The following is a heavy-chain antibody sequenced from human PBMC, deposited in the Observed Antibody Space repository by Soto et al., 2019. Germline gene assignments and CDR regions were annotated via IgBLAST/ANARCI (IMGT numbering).Heavy chain of an antibody. J-gene: IGHJ6*02. CDR2: ISGSGGST. D-gene: IGHD2-2*01. Sequence: GGSLRLSCAASGFTFSSYAMSWVRQAPGKGLEWVSAISGSGGSTYYADSVKGRFTISRDNSKNTLYLQMNSLRAEDTAVYYCAKDIRSTRYCSSTSCYLEYYYYGMDVWGQGTTVTVSS. CDR1: GFTFSSYA. CDR3: AKDIRSTRYCSSTSCYLEYYYYGMDV. V-gene: IGHV3-23*01.